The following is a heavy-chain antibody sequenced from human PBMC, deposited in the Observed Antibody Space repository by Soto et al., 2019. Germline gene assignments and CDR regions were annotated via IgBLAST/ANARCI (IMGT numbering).Heavy chain of an antibody. CDR1: GFTFSTYN. V-gene: IGHV3-21*01. J-gene: IGHJ4*02. D-gene: IGHD3-9*01. CDR2: ISSSSTYI. CDR3: ARSPTSGSTGSYYFDY. Sequence: GGSLRLSCAASGFTFSTYNMNWVRQAPGKGLEWVSSISSSSTYIYYADSLKGRFTISRDNAKKSLYLQMYSLRADDTAVYYCARSPTSGSTGSYYFDYWGQGTLVTVSS.